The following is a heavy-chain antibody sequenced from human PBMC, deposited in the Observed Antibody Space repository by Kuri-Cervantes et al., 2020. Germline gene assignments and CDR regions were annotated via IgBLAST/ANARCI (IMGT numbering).Heavy chain of an antibody. V-gene: IGHV3-53*01. CDR3: ARDPSSTSYYYYYYGMDV. Sequence: EGSLRLSCAASGFTVSSNYMSWVRQAPGKGLEWVSVIYSGGSTYYADSVKGRFTISRDNAKNSLYLQMNSLRAEDTAVYYCARDPSSTSYYYYYYGMDVWGQGTTVTVSS. J-gene: IGHJ6*02. CDR2: IYSGGST. CDR1: GFTVSSNY. D-gene: IGHD2-2*01.